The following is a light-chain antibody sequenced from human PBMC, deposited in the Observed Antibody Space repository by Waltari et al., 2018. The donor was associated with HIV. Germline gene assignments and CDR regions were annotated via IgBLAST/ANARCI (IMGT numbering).Light chain of an antibody. V-gene: IGKV3-20*01. CDR3: QHYGSSPQT. J-gene: IGKJ1*01. CDR1: RSVSSTS. CDR2: AAS. Sequence: EIVLTQSPGTLSLSPGERATLSCRASRSVSSTSLAWYQQKPGQAPSLLIYAASSRAAGIPDRFSGSGSGTDFTLTISRLEPEDFAVYYCQHYGSSPQTFGHGTKVEIK.